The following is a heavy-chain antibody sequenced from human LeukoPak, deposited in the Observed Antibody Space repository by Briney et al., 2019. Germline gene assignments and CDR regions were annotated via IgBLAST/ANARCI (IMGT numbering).Heavy chain of an antibody. Sequence: PGGSQRLSCATSGFIFSNYEMNWVRQAPGKGLEWVSYITSDGTDMYYADSVKGRFAISRDNAKNSLYLQMNSLRAEDTAVYYCAELGITMIGGVWGKGTTVTISS. V-gene: IGHV3-48*03. CDR1: GFIFSNYE. J-gene: IGHJ6*04. D-gene: IGHD3-10*02. CDR3: AELGITMIGGV. CDR2: ITSDGTDM.